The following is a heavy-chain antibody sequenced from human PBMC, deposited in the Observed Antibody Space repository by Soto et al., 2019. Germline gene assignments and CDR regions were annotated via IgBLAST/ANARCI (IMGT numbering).Heavy chain of an antibody. CDR2: MYYSGST. CDR1: GVSITRSSYY. D-gene: IGHD3-9*01. J-gene: IGHJ4*02. CDR3: GRHLDRWSRPVFEY. Sequence: QLQLQESGPGLVKPSETLSLTCTVSGVSITRSSYYWGWIRQSPGKGLEWIGSMYYSGSTDYNPSIKSRVSISVDRSKNQFSLNLTSVNAADTAIYFCGRHLDRWSRPVFEYWGQGTLVTVSS. V-gene: IGHV4-39*01.